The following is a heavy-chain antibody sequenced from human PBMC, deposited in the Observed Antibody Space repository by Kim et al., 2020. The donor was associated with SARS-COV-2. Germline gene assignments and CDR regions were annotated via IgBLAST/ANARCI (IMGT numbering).Heavy chain of an antibody. D-gene: IGHD5-12*01. J-gene: IGHJ4*02. Sequence: SLKSRVTRSVDTSKNQFSLKLSSVTAADTAVYYCARPTGGIEMATNYFDYWGQGTLVTVSS. CDR3: ARPTGGIEMATNYFDY. V-gene: IGHV4-39*01.